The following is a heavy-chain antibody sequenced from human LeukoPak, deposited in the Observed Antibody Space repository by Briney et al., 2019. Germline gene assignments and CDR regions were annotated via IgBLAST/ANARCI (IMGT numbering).Heavy chain of an antibody. CDR3: AKDQRWESPHYLDS. D-gene: IGHD1-26*01. Sequence: PGGSLRLSCAASGFTFSSHSMNWVRQAPGKGLEWVSGISASGGSTSYADSVRGRFTISRDNSKNTLYVQMNSLRDEDTAVCYCAKDQRWESPHYLDSWGQGTLVTVSS. CDR1: GFTFSSHS. V-gene: IGHV3-23*01. J-gene: IGHJ4*02. CDR2: ISASGGST.